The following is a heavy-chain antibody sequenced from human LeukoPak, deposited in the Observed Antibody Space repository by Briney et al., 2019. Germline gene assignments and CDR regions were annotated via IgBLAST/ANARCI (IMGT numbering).Heavy chain of an antibody. Sequence: PSETLSLTCTVSGGSISSSSYYWGWIRQPPGKGLEWIGSIYYSGSTYYNPSLKSRVTISVDTSKNQFSLKLSSVTAADTAVYYCARDLAAAGSLESWGQGTLVTVSS. CDR1: GGSISSSSYY. CDR3: ARDLAAAGSLES. J-gene: IGHJ4*02. D-gene: IGHD6-13*01. CDR2: IYYSGST. V-gene: IGHV4-39*07.